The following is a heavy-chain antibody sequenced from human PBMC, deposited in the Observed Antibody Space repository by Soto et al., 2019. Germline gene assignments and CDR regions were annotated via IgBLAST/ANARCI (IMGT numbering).Heavy chain of an antibody. CDR2: IYYSGST. CDR1: GGSISSGGYY. Sequence: SETLSLTCTVSGGSISSGGYYWSWIRQHPGKGLEWIGYIYYSGSTYYSPSLKSRVTISVDTSKNQFSLKLSSVTAADTAVYYCARDRPGFLEWFSSDYYGMDVWGQGTTVTVSS. CDR3: ARDRPGFLEWFSSDYYGMDV. J-gene: IGHJ6*02. V-gene: IGHV4-31*03. D-gene: IGHD3-3*01.